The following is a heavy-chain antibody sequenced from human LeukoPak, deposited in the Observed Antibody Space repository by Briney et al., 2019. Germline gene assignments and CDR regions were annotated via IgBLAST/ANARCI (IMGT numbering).Heavy chain of an antibody. CDR2: IIPILGIA. CDR3: ARDLHGGYGSGSYLDY. J-gene: IGHJ4*02. Sequence: SVKVSCKASGGTFSSYAISWVRQAPGQGLEWMGRIIPILGIANYAQKFQGRVTITADKSTSTAYMELSSLRSEDTAVYYCARDLHGGYGSGSYLDYWGQGTLVTVSS. D-gene: IGHD3-10*01. V-gene: IGHV1-69*04. CDR1: GGTFSSYA.